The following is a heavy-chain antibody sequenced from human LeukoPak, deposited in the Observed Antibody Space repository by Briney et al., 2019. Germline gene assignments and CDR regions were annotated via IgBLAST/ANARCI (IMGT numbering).Heavy chain of an antibody. J-gene: IGHJ4*02. CDR2: IYHSGST. CDR1: GYSISSGYY. D-gene: IGHD5-18*01. Sequence: SETLSLTCAVSGYSISSGYYWGWIQQPPGKGLEWIGSIYHSGSTYYNPSLKSRVTISVDTSKNQFSLKLSSVTAADTAVYYCARGGRYSYGQGYFDYWGQGTLVTVSS. V-gene: IGHV4-38-2*01. CDR3: ARGGRYSYGQGYFDY.